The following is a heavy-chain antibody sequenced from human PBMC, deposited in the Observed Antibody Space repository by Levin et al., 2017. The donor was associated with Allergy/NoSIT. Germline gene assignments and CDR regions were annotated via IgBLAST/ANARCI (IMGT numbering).Heavy chain of an antibody. D-gene: IGHD1-7*01. CDR1: GFSFSGSD. Sequence: KVSCAASGFSFSGSDIHWVRQASGKGLEWVGRMKSKTYNYATVYAESVKGRFTVSRDDSKNTAYLQMGSLKTADTAVYYCTRLVPGTGTSLDCWGQGTLVTVSS. CDR2: MKSKTYNYAT. CDR3: TRLVPGTGTSLDC. J-gene: IGHJ4*02. V-gene: IGHV3-73*01.